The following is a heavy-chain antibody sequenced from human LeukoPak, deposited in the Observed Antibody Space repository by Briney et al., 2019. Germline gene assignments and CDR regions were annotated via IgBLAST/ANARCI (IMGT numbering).Heavy chain of an antibody. V-gene: IGHV3-49*04. Sequence: PGGSLRLSCTAPGFTFGDYAMSWVRQAPGKGLEWVGFIRSKAYGGTTEYAASVKDRFTISRDDSKSIAYLQMNSLKTEDTAVYYCTREGLEAYYYGSGSSIFDYWGQGTLVTVSS. CDR1: GFTFGDYA. J-gene: IGHJ4*02. D-gene: IGHD3-10*01. CDR3: TREGLEAYYYGSGSSIFDY. CDR2: IRSKAYGGTT.